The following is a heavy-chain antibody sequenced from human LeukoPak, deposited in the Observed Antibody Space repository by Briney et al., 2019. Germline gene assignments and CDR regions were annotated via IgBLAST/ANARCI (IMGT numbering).Heavy chain of an antibody. CDR2: IWYDGSNK. V-gene: IGHV3-33*01. J-gene: IGHJ4*02. Sequence: GGSLRLSCAASGFTFRSYGMHWVRQAPGKGLEGVAVIWYDGSNKYYAASVKGRFTISRDNSKNTLYLQMNSLRAEDTAVYYCARAERRTLLRLDYWGQGTLVTVSS. D-gene: IGHD3-22*01. CDR1: GFTFRSYG. CDR3: ARAERRTLLRLDY.